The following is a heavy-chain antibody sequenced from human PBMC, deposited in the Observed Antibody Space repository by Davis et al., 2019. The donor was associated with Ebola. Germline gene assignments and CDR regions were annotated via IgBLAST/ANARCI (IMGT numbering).Heavy chain of an antibody. CDR1: GFTFSSYA. J-gene: IGHJ6*02. Sequence: MPGGSLRLSCAASGFTFSSYAMSWVRQPPGKGLEWIGYIYYTGSTYYNPSLTSPVTISVDTSKNQFSLKLSSVTAADTAVYYCARPTRYGARYGMDVWGQGTTVTVSS. CDR3: ARPTRYGARYGMDV. D-gene: IGHD4-17*01. CDR2: IYYTGST. V-gene: IGHV4-59*12.